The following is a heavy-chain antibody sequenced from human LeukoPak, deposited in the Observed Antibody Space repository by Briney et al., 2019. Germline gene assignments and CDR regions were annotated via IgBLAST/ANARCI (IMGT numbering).Heavy chain of an antibody. CDR1: GFTFSSYG. J-gene: IGHJ4*02. V-gene: IGHV3-33*01. D-gene: IGHD2-2*03. Sequence: GGSLRLSCAASGFTFSSYGMHWVRQAPGKGLEWVAVIWYDGSNKYYADSVKGRFTISRDNSKNTLYLQMNSLRAEDTAVYYCARADRLDIVVVPAAPSDYWGQGTLVTVSS. CDR2: IWYDGSNK. CDR3: ARADRLDIVVVPAAPSDY.